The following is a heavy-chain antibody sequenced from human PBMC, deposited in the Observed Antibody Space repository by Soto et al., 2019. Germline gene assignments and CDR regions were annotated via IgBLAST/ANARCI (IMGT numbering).Heavy chain of an antibody. CDR2: IYFTGNT. J-gene: IGHJ5*02. Sequence: SETLSLTCSASGGSITSSSHFWGWVRQPPGKGLEWIGTIYFTGNTYYTPSLKSRLTMSIDTSKNEFSLRLNSVTAADTAVYYCAGQNFKIAAASYGRSNWFDPWGPGTLVTVSS. V-gene: IGHV4-39*01. D-gene: IGHD6-25*01. CDR3: AGQNFKIAAASYGRSNWFDP. CDR1: GGSITSSSHF.